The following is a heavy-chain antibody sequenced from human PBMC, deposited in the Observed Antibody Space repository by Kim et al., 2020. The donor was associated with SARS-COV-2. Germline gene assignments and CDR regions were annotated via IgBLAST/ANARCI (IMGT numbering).Heavy chain of an antibody. V-gene: IGHV6-1*01. CDR3: AREERYSGYDPPFDY. D-gene: IGHD5-12*01. J-gene: IGHJ4*02. Sequence: VSVKSRITINPDTSKNQFSLQLNSVTPEDTAVYYCAREERYSGYDPPFDYWGQGTLVTVSS.